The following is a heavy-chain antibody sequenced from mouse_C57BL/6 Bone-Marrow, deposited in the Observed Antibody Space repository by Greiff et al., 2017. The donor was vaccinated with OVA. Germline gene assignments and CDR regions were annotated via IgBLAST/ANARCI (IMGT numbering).Heavy chain of an antibody. V-gene: IGHV3-5*01. J-gene: IGHJ1*03. D-gene: IGHD2-5*01. CDR2: IYYSGTI. CDR3: ARENSNYWYFDV. Sequence: EVKLVESGPGLVKPSQTVFLTCTVTGISITTGNYRWSWIRQFPGNKLEWIGYIYYSGTITYNPSLTSRTTITRDTPKTQFFLEMNSLTAEDTATYYCARENSNYWYFDVWGTGTTVTVSS. CDR1: GISITTGNYR.